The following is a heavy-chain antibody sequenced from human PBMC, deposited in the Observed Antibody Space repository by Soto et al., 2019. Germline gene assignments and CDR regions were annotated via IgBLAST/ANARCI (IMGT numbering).Heavy chain of an antibody. CDR3: ARDLAYGSGT. V-gene: IGHV4-4*02. D-gene: IGHD3-10*01. J-gene: IGHJ4*02. CDR1: GGSISSINW. CDR2: IYHSGRT. Sequence: QVQLQESGPGLVKPSGTLSLTCAVSGGSISSINWWSWVRQPPGKGMEWIGEIYHSGRTNYNPSLKSRLNISVDKSKNQFSLKLSAVAAADRAGYYCARDLAYGSGTWGQGTLVTVSS.